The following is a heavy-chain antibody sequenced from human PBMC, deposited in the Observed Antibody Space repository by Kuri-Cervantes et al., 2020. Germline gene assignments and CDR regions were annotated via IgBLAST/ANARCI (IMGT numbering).Heavy chain of an antibody. D-gene: IGHD1-20*01. CDR3: ARDSVTGRKQDYYYYYMDV. Sequence: ASVKVSCKASGYTFTSYAMHWVRQAPGQRLEWMGWINAGNGNTKYSQKFQGRVTITRDTSASTAYMELSSLRSEDTAVYYCARDSVTGRKQDYYYYYMDVWGKGTTVTVSS. CDR2: INAGNGNT. V-gene: IGHV1-3*01. J-gene: IGHJ6*03. CDR1: GYTFTSYA.